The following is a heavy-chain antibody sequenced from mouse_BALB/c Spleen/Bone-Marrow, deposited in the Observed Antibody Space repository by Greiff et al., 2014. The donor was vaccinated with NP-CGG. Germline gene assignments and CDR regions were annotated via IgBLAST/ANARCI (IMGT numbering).Heavy chain of an antibody. CDR2: INPNNGGT. Sequence: EVQRVESGPELVKPGASVKISCKTSGYTFTEYTMHWVKQSHGKSLEWIGGINPNNGGTRYIKNFKSKAKLTVDSSSSTENMELRSQTSDDSAVYYCERGRFADWGQGTLVTVSA. D-gene: IGHD3-3*01. CDR3: ERGRFAD. J-gene: IGHJ3*01. CDR1: GYTFTEYT. V-gene: IGHV1-18*01.